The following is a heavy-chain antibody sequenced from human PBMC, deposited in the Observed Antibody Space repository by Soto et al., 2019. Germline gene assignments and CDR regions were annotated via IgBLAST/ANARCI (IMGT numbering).Heavy chain of an antibody. CDR3: VRPTKSGYSYGQIDY. Sequence: GESLKISCKGSGYSFTSYWIGWVRQMPGKGLEWMGIIYPGDSDTRYSPSFQGQVTISADKSISTAYLQWSSLKASDTAMYYCVRPTKSGYSYGQIDYWGQGTRVTVSS. J-gene: IGHJ4*02. CDR2: IYPGDSDT. CDR1: GYSFTSYW. V-gene: IGHV5-51*01. D-gene: IGHD5-18*01.